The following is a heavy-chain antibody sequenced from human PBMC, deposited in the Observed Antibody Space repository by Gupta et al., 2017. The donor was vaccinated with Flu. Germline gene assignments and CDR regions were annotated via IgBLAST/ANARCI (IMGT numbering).Heavy chain of an antibody. CDR3: ARGRRWLQWWFDY. CDR2: IYYSGST. CDR1: GGSISSYY. J-gene: IGHJ4*02. D-gene: IGHD5-24*01. Sequence: QVQLQESGPGLVKPSETLSLTCTVSGGSISSYYWSWIRQPPGKGLEWIGYIYYSGSTNYNPSLKSRVTISVDTSKNQFSLKLSSVTAADTAVYYCARGRRWLQWWFDYWGQGTLVTVSS. V-gene: IGHV4-59*01.